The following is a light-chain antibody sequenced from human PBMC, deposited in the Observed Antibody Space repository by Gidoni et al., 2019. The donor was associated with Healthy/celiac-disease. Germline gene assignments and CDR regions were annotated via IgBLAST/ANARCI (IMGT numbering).Light chain of an antibody. V-gene: IGKV3-11*01. CDR3: QQRSNWPLT. CDR2: DAS. J-gene: IGKJ4*01. CDR1: QSVSSY. Sequence: EIVLTHSPATLSSSPGERATLSCRASQSVSSYLAWYKQKPGQAPRLLIYDASNRATGIPARFSGSGSGTDFTLTSSSLEPEDFAVYYCQQRSNWPLTFGGGTKVEIK.